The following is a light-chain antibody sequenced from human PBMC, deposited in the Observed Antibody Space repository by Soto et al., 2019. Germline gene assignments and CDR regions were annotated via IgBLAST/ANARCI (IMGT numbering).Light chain of an antibody. CDR2: RNN. CDR1: SSNIGSNY. J-gene: IGLJ2*01. Sequence: QSVLTQPPSASGTPGQRVTISCSGSSSNIGSNYVYWYQQLPGTAPKLLIYRNNPRPSGVPDRFSGSKSGTSASLAISRLRSENEADYYCAAWDDSLSGPVFGGGTKLTVL. V-gene: IGLV1-47*01. CDR3: AAWDDSLSGPV.